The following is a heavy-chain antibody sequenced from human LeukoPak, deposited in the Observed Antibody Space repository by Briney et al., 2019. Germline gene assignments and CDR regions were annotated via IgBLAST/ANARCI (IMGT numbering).Heavy chain of an antibody. Sequence: GGSLRLSCADSGFTFSSYAVSWVRQAPGKGLEWVSAISDSGGSTYYADSVKGRFTISGDNSENTLYLQMNSLRAEDTAVYFCAKGGRIVGASTTLDYWGQGTLVTVSS. CDR1: GFTFSSYA. CDR3: AKGGRIVGASTTLDY. V-gene: IGHV3-23*01. CDR2: ISDSGGST. D-gene: IGHD1-26*01. J-gene: IGHJ4*02.